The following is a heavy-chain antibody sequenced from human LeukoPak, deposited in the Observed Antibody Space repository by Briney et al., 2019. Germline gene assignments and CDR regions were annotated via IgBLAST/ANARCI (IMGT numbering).Heavy chain of an antibody. CDR2: IDSDGSTT. CDR1: GFTFNSYW. CDR3: ARDTLAVAGDLDY. D-gene: IGHD6-19*01. J-gene: IGHJ4*02. V-gene: IGHV3-74*01. Sequence: GGSLRLSCAASGFTFNSYWMHWVRQVPGKGLVWVSLIDSDGSTTTYADSVKGRFSISRDNAKNTLYLQMNSLRVEDTAVYYCARDTLAVAGDLDYCGQGTLVTVSS.